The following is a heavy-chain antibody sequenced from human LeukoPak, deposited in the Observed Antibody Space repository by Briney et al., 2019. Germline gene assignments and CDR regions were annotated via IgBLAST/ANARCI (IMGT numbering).Heavy chain of an antibody. CDR3: ARVFRTGELPVFLDF. D-gene: IGHD3-16*01. J-gene: IGHJ4*02. CDR2: ISSSGSTI. Sequence: GGSLRLSCAASGFTFSDYYMSWIRQAPGKGLEWVSYISSSGSTIYYADSVKGRFTISRDNAKNSLYLQMNSLRAEDTAVYYCARVFRTGELPVFLDFWGQGTLVPVSS. V-gene: IGHV3-11*01. CDR1: GFTFSDYY.